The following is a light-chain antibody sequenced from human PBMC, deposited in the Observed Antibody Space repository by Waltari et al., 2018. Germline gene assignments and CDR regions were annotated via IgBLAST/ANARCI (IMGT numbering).Light chain of an antibody. CDR1: SSDVGGYNY. CDR2: EVS. CDR3: SSYTSSSTLYV. J-gene: IGLJ1*01. V-gene: IGLV2-14*01. Sequence: QSALTQPASVSGSPGQSITISCTGTSSDVGGYNYVSWYQQHPGKAPKLMIYEVSNLPSGVSNRFSVSKSGNTASLTISGLQAEDEADYYCSSYTSSSTLYVFGTGTKVTVL.